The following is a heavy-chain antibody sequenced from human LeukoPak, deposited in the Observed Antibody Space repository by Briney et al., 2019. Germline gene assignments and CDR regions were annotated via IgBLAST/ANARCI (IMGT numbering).Heavy chain of an antibody. Sequence: GGSLRLSCAASGFTFSSYAMHWVRQAPSKGLEWVAVISYDGSNKYYADSVKGRFTISRDNSKNTLYLQMNSLRAEDTAVYYCARDRYDYGDYFYGMDVWGQGTTVTVSS. CDR1: GFTFSSYA. D-gene: IGHD4-17*01. V-gene: IGHV3-30-3*01. CDR3: ARDRYDYGDYFYGMDV. J-gene: IGHJ6*02. CDR2: ISYDGSNK.